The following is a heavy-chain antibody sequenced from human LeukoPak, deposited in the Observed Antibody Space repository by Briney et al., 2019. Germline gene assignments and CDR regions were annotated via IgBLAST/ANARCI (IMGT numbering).Heavy chain of an antibody. CDR3: ARERGYSSGWYGESHFDY. D-gene: IGHD6-19*01. CDR1: GGSISSYY. CDR2: IYYSGST. Sequence: SETLSLTCTVSGGSISSYYWSWIRPPPGRGLEWIGYIYYSGSTNYNPSLKSRVTISVDTSKNQFSLKLSSVTAADTAVYYCARERGYSSGWYGESHFDYWGQGTLVTVSS. V-gene: IGHV4-59*01. J-gene: IGHJ4*02.